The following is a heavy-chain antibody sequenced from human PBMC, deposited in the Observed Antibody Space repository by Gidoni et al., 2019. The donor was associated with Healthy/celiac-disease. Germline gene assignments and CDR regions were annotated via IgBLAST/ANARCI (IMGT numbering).Heavy chain of an antibody. V-gene: IGHV3-23*01. CDR1: AFTFSSYA. Sequence: EVQLLESGGGLVQPGGSLRLSCAASAFTFSSYAMSWFRQAQGKGLELVSAISGSGGSTYYADSGKGRFTISRDNSKNTLYLQMKSLRAEDTAVYYCAKDASIVGARLYWGQGTLVTVSS. J-gene: IGHJ4*02. CDR2: ISGSGGST. CDR3: AKDASIVGARLY. D-gene: IGHD1-26*01.